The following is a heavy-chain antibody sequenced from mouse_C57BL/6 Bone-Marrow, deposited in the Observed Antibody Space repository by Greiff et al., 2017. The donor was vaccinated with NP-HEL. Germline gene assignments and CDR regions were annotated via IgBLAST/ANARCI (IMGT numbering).Heavy chain of an antibody. Sequence: VQLQQPGAELVKPGASVKMSCKASGYTFTSYWITWVKQRPGQGLEWIGDIYPGSGSTNYNEKFKSKATLTVDTSSSTAYMQLSSLTSEDSAVYYCARGYYGSREFAYWGQGTLVTVSA. V-gene: IGHV1-55*01. CDR1: GYTFTSYW. D-gene: IGHD1-1*01. CDR3: ARGYYGSREFAY. J-gene: IGHJ3*01. CDR2: IYPGSGST.